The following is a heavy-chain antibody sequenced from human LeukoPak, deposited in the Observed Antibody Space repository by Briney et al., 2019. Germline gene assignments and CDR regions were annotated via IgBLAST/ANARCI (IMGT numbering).Heavy chain of an antibody. CDR2: ISYDGSNK. CDR1: GFTFSSYG. CDR3: AKQRAGRYDILTGYYRPQYFDY. V-gene: IGHV3-30*18. J-gene: IGHJ4*02. D-gene: IGHD3-9*01. Sequence: GGSLRLSCAASGFTFSSYGMLWVRQAPGKGLEWVAVISYDGSNKYYADSVKGRFTISRDNSKNTLYLQMNSLRAEDTAVYYCAKQRAGRYDILTGYYRPQYFDYWGQGTLVTVSS.